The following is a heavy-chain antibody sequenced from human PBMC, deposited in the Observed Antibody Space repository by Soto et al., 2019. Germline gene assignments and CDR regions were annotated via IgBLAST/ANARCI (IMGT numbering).Heavy chain of an antibody. V-gene: IGHV4-34*01. D-gene: IGHD6-6*01. CDR3: ARRRISGSSPLVY. CDR2: INHSGST. Sequence: SETLSLTCSVSGGAISSGYYWTWIRQPPGKGLEWIGEINHSGSTNYNPSLKSRVTISVDTSKNQFSLKLNSVTAADTAVYYCARRRISGSSPLVYWGQGALVTVSS. CDR1: GGAISSGYY. J-gene: IGHJ4*02.